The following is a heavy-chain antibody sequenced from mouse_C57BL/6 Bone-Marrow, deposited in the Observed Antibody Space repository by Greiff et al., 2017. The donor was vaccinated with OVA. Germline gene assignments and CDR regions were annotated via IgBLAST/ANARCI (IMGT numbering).Heavy chain of an antibody. D-gene: IGHD2-3*01. Sequence: QVQLQQSDAELVKPGASVKISCKVSGYTFTDHTIHWMKQRPEQGLEWIGYIYPRDGSTKYNEKFTGKATLTADKSSSTAYMQLNRLTSEDSAVYFCAIRGYDIWFANWGQGTLVTVSA. CDR3: AIRGYDIWFAN. V-gene: IGHV1-78*01. CDR1: GYTFTDHT. J-gene: IGHJ3*01. CDR2: IYPRDGST.